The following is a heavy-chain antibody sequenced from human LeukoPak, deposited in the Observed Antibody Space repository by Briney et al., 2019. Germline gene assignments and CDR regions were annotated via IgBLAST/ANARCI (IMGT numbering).Heavy chain of an antibody. J-gene: IGHJ3*02. CDR2: IYYSGST. Sequence: PSETRSLTCTVSGGSISSYYWSWIRQPPGKGLEWIGYIYYSGSTNYNPSLKSRVTISVDTSKNQFSLKLSSVTAADTAVYYCASCTSSGWFHDAFDIWGQGTMVTVSS. D-gene: IGHD6-19*01. V-gene: IGHV4-59*01. CDR3: ASCTSSGWFHDAFDI. CDR1: GGSISSYY.